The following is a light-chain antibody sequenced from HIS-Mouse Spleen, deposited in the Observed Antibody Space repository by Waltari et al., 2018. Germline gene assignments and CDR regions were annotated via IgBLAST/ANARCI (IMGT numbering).Light chain of an antibody. Sequence: DIVMTQSPDSLAVSLGARATINCKSSQSVLYSSNNKNYLAWYQQKPGQPPKLLIYWAPTRESGVPDRFIGSGSGTDFTLTISSMQAEDVAVYYCQQYYSTPWTFGQGTKVEIK. CDR3: QQYYSTPWT. CDR2: WAP. V-gene: IGKV4-1*01. CDR1: QSVLYSSNNKNY. J-gene: IGKJ1*01.